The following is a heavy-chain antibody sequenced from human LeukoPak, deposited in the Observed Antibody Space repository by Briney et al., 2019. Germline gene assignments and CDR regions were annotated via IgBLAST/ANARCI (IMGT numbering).Heavy chain of an antibody. Sequence: PGRSLRLSCAASGFTFSSYGMHWVRQAPGKGLEWVAVISYDGSNKYYADSVKGRFTISRDNSKNTLYLQMNSLRAEDTAVYYCARGVFWGNYYGSGSYYRNNNWFDPWGQGTLVTVSS. CDR2: ISYDGSNK. J-gene: IGHJ5*02. CDR1: GFTFSSYG. D-gene: IGHD3-10*01. CDR3: ARGVFWGNYYGSGSYYRNNNWFDP. V-gene: IGHV3-30*03.